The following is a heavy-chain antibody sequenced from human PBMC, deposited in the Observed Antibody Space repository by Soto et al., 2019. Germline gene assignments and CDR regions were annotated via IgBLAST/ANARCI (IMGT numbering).Heavy chain of an antibody. CDR1: GYPFTSYF. CDR2: INPSGGST. V-gene: IGHV1-46*03. D-gene: IGHD4-17*01. Sequence: QVQLVQSGAEVKKPGASVKVSCKASGYPFTSYFMHWVRQAPGQRLEWMGVINPSGGSTSYAQKFQGRXXMXRXXSTSTVYMELSSLRSEDAAVYYCTRVSTVTTCFDYWGQGTLLTVSS. CDR3: TRVSTVTTCFDY. J-gene: IGHJ4*02.